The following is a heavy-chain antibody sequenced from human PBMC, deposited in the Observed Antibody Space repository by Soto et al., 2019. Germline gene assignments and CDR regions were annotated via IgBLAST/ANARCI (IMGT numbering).Heavy chain of an antibody. D-gene: IGHD6-13*01. CDR3: ARPRVAAAGHYFDY. CDR1: GYSISSGYY. CDR2: IYHSGST. V-gene: IGHV4-38-2*01. Sequence: SETLSLTCAVSGYSISSGYYCGWIRQPPGKGLECIGSIYHSGSTYYNPSLKSRVTISVDTSKNQFSLKLSSVTAADTAVYYCARPRVAAAGHYFDYWGQGILVTVSS. J-gene: IGHJ4*02.